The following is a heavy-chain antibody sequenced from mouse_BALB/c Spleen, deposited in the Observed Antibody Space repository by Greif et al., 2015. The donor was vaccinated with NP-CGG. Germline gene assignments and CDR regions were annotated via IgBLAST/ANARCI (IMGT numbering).Heavy chain of an antibody. J-gene: IGHJ2*01. Sequence: QVQLQQSGAELVRPGTSVKVSCKASGYAFTNYLIEWVKQRPGQGLEWIGVINPGSGGTNYNEKFKGKATLTADKSSSTAYMQLSSRTSDDSAVYFCARGDYRHYFDYWGQGTTLTVSS. CDR1: GYAFTNYL. D-gene: IGHD2-14*01. CDR2: INPGSGGT. CDR3: ARGDYRHYFDY. V-gene: IGHV1-54*03.